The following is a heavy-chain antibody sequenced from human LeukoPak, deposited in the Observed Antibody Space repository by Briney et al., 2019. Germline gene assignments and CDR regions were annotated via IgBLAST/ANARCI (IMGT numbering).Heavy chain of an antibody. CDR1: GFAFSSYE. CDR2: ISSSGGTI. Sequence: GGSLRLSCAASGFAFSSYEMSWVRQAPGKGLEWVSYISSSGGTIYYADSVKGRFTISRDNAKNSLYLQMNSLRAEDTAVYYCARSLGHFDYWGQGTLVTVSS. CDR3: ARSLGHFDY. J-gene: IGHJ4*02. V-gene: IGHV3-48*03.